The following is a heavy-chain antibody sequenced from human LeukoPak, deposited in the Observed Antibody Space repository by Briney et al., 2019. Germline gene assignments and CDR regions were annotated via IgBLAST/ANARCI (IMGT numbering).Heavy chain of an antibody. D-gene: IGHD3-16*01. CDR2: ISHSGSA. Sequence: SETLSLTCAVSGASIAISNWWTWVRQPPEKGLEWIGEISHSGSAAYNPPLKGRVTISIDKSKNQLSLILTSVTAADTAMYYCAQVWGYWGQGTLVTVSS. J-gene: IGHJ4*02. V-gene: IGHV4-4*02. CDR3: AQVWGY. CDR1: GASIAISNW.